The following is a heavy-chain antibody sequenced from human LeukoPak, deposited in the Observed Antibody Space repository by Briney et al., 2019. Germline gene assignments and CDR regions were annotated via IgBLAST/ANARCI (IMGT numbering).Heavy chain of an antibody. CDR2: IRSDDRHK. J-gene: IGHJ4*02. V-gene: IGHV3-30*02. CDR1: GFNFTAFG. CDR3: VKDWVSADFY. D-gene: IGHD6-13*01. Sequence: PGGSLTLSCAASGFNFTAFGMQWVRQRPGKGLERVASIRSDDRHKNYADSVEGRFIISRDNSKSMLYLQMSSLRGEDTAVYFCVKDWVSADFYWGQGSQVTVSS.